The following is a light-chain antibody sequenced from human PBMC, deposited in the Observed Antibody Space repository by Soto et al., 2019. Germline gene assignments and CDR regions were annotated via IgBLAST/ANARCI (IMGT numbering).Light chain of an antibody. V-gene: IGLV2-14*01. CDR1: SSDVGGYNY. Sequence: QSALTQPASVSGSPGQSITISCTGTSSDVGGYNYVSWYQQHPGKAPKLMIYDVSNRPSGVSNRFSGSKSGNTASLTISGVQAEDEADYYCSSYTSSITLYVFGTGTKLTVL. CDR3: SSYTSSITLYV. CDR2: DVS. J-gene: IGLJ1*01.